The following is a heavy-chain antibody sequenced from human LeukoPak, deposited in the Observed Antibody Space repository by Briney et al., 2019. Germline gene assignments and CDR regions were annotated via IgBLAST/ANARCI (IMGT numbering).Heavy chain of an antibody. J-gene: IGHJ4*02. CDR1: GFTFSTKG. CDR2: IQYDGRKK. CDR3: AKAPVTTCRGAFCYPFDY. Sequence: GGSLRLSCVASGFTFSTKGMHWVRQGPGKGLEWVSFIQYDGRKKYYADSVKGRFTISRDSSKNTLFLQMNRLRPEDAAVYYCAKAPVTTCRGAFCYPFDYWGLGTLVTVSS. D-gene: IGHD2-15*01. V-gene: IGHV3-30*02.